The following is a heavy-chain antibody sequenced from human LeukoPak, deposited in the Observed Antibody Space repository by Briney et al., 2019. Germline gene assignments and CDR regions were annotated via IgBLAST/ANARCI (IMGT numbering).Heavy chain of an antibody. Sequence: PSETLSLTCTVSGGSISSYYWSWIRQPPGKGLEWIGYIYYSGSTNYNPSLKSRVTISVDTSKNQFSLKLSSVTAADTAVYYCARSLGYCTNGVCSSLYYFDYWGQGTLVTVSS. CDR3: ARSLGYCTNGVCSSLYYFDY. J-gene: IGHJ4*02. V-gene: IGHV4-59*08. CDR1: GGSISSYY. CDR2: IYYSGST. D-gene: IGHD2-8*01.